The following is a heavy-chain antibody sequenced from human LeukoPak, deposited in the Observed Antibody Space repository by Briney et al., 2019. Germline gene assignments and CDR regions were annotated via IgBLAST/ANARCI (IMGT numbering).Heavy chain of an antibody. J-gene: IGHJ4*02. CDR3: ARSGVATCHY. Sequence: PGGSLRLSCQASGFTFTNYAMSWVRQAPGKGLEWVSSINPDDGGSFFADSVKGRFTISRGDSRSVVYLQMNSLRAEDTAVYYCARSGVATCHYWGQGILVTVSS. CDR1: GFTFTNYA. V-gene: IGHV3-23*01. CDR2: INPDDGGS. D-gene: IGHD2-15*01.